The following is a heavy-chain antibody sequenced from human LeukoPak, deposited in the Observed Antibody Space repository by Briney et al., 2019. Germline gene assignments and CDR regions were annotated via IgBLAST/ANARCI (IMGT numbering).Heavy chain of an antibody. J-gene: IGHJ4*02. V-gene: IGHV1-2*02. CDR2: INPNSGVS. Sequence: ASVKVSCKASGYTFTGYYMHWVRQAPGQGLEWMGWINPNSGVSKYAQKFQGRVTTTRDASISTAYMELSRLRSDDTAVYYCARDHVTVSGLPERFDYWGQGTLVTVSS. CDR3: ARDHVTVSGLPERFDY. CDR1: GYTFTGYY. D-gene: IGHD6-19*01.